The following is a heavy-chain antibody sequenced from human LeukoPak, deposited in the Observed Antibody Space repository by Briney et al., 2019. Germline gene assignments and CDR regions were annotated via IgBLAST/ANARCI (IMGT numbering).Heavy chain of an antibody. V-gene: IGHV1-18*01. CDR2: ISGYSGNI. CDR3: ARGVRLEEGSHYDFWSGYYTGLTQFDY. CDR1: GNNFSTYG. D-gene: IGHD3-3*01. J-gene: IGHJ4*02. Sequence: ASVKVSCKTSGNNFSTYGITWVRQGPGQGLEWMAWISGYSGNIYHASKFLGRVIMSTDTSTSTAYMELRSLRSDDTAVYYCARGVRLEEGSHYDFWSGYYTGLTQFDYWGQGTVVTVSS.